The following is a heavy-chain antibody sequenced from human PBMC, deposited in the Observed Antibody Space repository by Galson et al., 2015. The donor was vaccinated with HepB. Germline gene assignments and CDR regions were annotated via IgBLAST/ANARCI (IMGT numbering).Heavy chain of an antibody. Sequence: SLRLSCAASGFTLSSYSMNWVRQAPGKGLEWVSYISGSSSGIYYADSVKGRLTISRDNAKNSLYLQMNSLRVEDTAVYYCARAYSSSWFFDYWGQGTLVTVSS. J-gene: IGHJ4*02. D-gene: IGHD6-13*01. CDR2: ISGSSSGI. V-gene: IGHV3-21*01. CDR3: ARAYSSSWFFDY. CDR1: GFTLSSYS.